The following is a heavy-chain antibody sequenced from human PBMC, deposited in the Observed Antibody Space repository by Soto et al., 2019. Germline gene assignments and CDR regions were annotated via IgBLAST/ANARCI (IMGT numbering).Heavy chain of an antibody. J-gene: IGHJ4*02. Sequence: SVEVSCKASGGTFSSYAISWVRQAPGQGLEWMGGIIPIFGTANYAQKFQGRVTITADKSTSTAYMELSSLRSEDTAVYYCARGGGQESYYFDYWGQGTLVTVSS. D-gene: IGHD3-10*01. V-gene: IGHV1-69*06. CDR2: IIPIFGTA. CDR1: GGTFSSYA. CDR3: ARGGGQESYYFDY.